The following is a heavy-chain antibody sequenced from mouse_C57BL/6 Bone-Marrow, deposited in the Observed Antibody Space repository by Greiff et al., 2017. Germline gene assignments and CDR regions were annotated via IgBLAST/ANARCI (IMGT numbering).Heavy chain of an antibody. D-gene: IGHD1-1*01. CDR2: INPSSGYT. Sequence: QVQLQQSGAELAKPGASVKLSCKASGYTFTSYWMHWVKQRPGQGLEWIEYINPSSGYTKYNQKFKDKATLTADNSSSTANMQLSSRTSEDSAVYDYATAYYGSSYAVAYWGQGTLVTVSA. CDR1: GYTFTSYW. J-gene: IGHJ3*01. CDR3: ATAYYGSSYAVAY. V-gene: IGHV1-7*01.